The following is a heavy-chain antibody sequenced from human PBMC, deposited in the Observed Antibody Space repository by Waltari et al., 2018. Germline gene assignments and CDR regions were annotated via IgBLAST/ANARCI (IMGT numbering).Heavy chain of an antibody. Sequence: EVQLLESGGGLVQPGGSLRLSCAASGFTFSSYAMSWVRQAPGKGLEWVSAISGSGGSTYYADSVKGRFTISRDNSKNTLYLQMNSLRAEDTAVYYCAKGPSNRGQQLEDGGYWGQGTLVTVSS. CDR1: GFTFSSYA. J-gene: IGHJ4*02. CDR2: ISGSGGST. D-gene: IGHD6-13*01. CDR3: AKGPSNRGQQLEDGGY. V-gene: IGHV3-23*01.